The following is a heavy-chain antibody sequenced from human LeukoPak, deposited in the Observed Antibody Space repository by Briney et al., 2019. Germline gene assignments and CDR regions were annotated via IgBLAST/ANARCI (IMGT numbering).Heavy chain of an antibody. CDR1: GYTFTRYY. D-gene: IGHD1-26*01. CDR3: PRQGGATTPDGFDI. V-gene: IGHV1-2*02. Sequence: ASVKVSCKASGYTFTRYYMPWVRQAPGQALEWMVWANPNSGGTNYAQKFQGRVTMTRDTSISTAYMELSRRGSDGAAVYYCPRQGGATTPDGFDIWGQGTMVTVSS. J-gene: IGHJ3*02. CDR2: ANPNSGGT.